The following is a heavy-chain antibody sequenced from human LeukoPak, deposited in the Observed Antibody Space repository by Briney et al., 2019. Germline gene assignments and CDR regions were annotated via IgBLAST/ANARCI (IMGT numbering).Heavy chain of an antibody. CDR2: ISWNSGSI. CDR3: ARGVAVAGTGNWFDP. CDR1: GFTFDDYA. J-gene: IGHJ5*02. D-gene: IGHD6-19*01. Sequence: GRSLRLSCAASGFTFDDYAMHWVRQAPGKGLEWVSGISWNSGSIGYADSVKGRFTISRDNAKNSLYLQMNSLRAEDTAVYYCARGVAVAGTGNWFDPWGQGTLVTVSS. V-gene: IGHV3-9*01.